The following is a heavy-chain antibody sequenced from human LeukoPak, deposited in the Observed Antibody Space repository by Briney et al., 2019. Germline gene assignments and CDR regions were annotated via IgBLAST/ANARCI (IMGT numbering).Heavy chain of an antibody. Sequence: KPSETLSLTCAVYGGSFSGYYWSWIRQPPGKGLEWIGEINHSGSTNYNPSLKSRVTISVDTSKNQFSLKLSSVTAADTAVYYCARGGGPEEMATIPYYFDYWGQGTLVTVSS. D-gene: IGHD5-24*01. CDR1: GGSFSGYY. J-gene: IGHJ4*02. CDR2: INHSGST. CDR3: ARGGGPEEMATIPYYFDY. V-gene: IGHV4-34*01.